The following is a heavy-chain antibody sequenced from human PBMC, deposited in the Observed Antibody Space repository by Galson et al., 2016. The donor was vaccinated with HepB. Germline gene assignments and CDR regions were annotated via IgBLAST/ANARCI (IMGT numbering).Heavy chain of an antibody. J-gene: IGHJ3*01. V-gene: IGHV4-4*02. CDR2: SYHSGIT. CDR3: AKTGHTSGWGRAFEV. D-gene: IGHD6-19*01. Sequence: SETLSLTCVVSSDSITSDYWWTWVRQPPGKGLEWIGESYHSGITNFSPSLKSRVTISIDKSKDQFSLRLTSVTAADTAVYYCAKTGHTSGWGRAFEVWGQGTKVIVSS. CDR1: SDSITSDYW.